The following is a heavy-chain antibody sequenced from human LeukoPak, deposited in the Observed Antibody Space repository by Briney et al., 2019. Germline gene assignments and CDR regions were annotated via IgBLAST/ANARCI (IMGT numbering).Heavy chain of an antibody. CDR3: ARERWLDYNWFDP. V-gene: IGHV6-1*01. D-gene: IGHD6-19*01. CDR1: GDSVSSNSAG. CDR2: TYYRSKWYN. J-gene: IGHJ5*02. Sequence: SQTLSLTCAISGDSVSSNSAGWNWIRQSPSRGLEWLGRTYYRSKWYNDYAVSVKSRITINPDTSKNQFSLQLNSVTPEDTAVYYCARERWLDYNWFDPWGQGTLVTVSS.